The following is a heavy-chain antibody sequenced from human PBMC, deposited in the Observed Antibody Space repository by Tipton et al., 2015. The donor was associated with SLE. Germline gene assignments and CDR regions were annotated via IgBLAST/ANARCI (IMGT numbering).Heavy chain of an antibody. V-gene: IGHV4-59*01. J-gene: IGHJ5*02. D-gene: IGHD3-22*01. CDR3: AREVGGYWFAP. Sequence: TLSLTCTVSGGSISSYYWSWIRQPPGKGLEWIGYIYYRGSTNYNPSLKSRVTISVDTSKNQFSLKLSSVTAADTAGYYCAREVGGYWFAPWGQGSLVTVSS. CDR2: IYYRGST. CDR1: GGSISSYY.